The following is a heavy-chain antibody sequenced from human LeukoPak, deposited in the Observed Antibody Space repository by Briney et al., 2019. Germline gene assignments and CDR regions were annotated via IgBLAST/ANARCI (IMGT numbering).Heavy chain of an antibody. CDR1: GFTFSSYW. CDR3: ARDRYYYGSGSEGNDAFDI. Sequence: GGSLRLSCAASGFTFSSYWMSWVRQAPGKGLEWVANIKQDGSEKYYVDSVKGRFTISRDNAKNSLYLQMNSLRAEDTAVYYCARDRYYYGSGSEGNDAFDIWGQGTMVTVSS. V-gene: IGHV3-7*01. J-gene: IGHJ3*02. D-gene: IGHD3-10*01. CDR2: IKQDGSEK.